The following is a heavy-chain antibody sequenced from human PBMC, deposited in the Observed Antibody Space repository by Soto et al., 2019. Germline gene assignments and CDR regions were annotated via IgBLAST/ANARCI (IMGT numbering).Heavy chain of an antibody. J-gene: IGHJ4*02. CDR3: AKPYYDSSGSRHYFDY. CDR2: ISGNGGST. Sequence: GGSLRLSCAASGFTFSSYAMSWVRQAPGKGLEWVSAISGNGGSTYYADSVKGRFTISRDNSKNTLYLQMNSLRAEDTAVYYCAKPYYDSSGSRHYFDYWGQGTLVTVSS. D-gene: IGHD3-22*01. CDR1: GFTFSSYA. V-gene: IGHV3-23*01.